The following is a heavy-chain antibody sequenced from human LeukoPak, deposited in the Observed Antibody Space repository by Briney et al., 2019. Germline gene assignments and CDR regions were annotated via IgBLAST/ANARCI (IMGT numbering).Heavy chain of an antibody. CDR1: GFTFSSYA. J-gene: IGHJ4*02. D-gene: IGHD2-15*01. CDR3: ARGPATATITVDY. CDR2: ISGSGGST. V-gene: IGHV3-23*01. Sequence: AGGSLRLSCAASGFTFSSYAMNWVRQAPGKGLEWVSGISGSGGSTDYADSVKGRFTISRDNSKNTLYLQMNSLRAEDTAVYYCARGPATATITVDYWGQGTLVTVSS.